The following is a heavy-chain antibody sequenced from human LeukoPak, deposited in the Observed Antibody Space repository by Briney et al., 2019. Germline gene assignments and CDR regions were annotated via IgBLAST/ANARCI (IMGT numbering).Heavy chain of an antibody. CDR3: ARGDLTFWAFPH. CDR2: FNTGGSHT. D-gene: IGHD2/OR15-2a*01. CDR1: GCTFSSYW. V-gene: IGHV3-74*01. J-gene: IGHJ4*02. Sequence: GGTLTLSCAASGCTFSSYWIHWVRQAPATGLVWASPFNTGGSHTNYSDSVTGRFTTSTDNAKNALYLQMNSLRAEDSAIYYCARGDLTFWAFPHWGQGALVTVSS.